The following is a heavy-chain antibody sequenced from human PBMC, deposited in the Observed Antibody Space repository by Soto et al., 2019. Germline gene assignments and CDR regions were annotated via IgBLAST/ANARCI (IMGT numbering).Heavy chain of an antibody. Sequence: SVKVSCKASGGTFSSYAISWVRQAPGQGLEWMGGIIPIFGTANYAQKFQGRVTITADESTSTAYMELSSLRSEDTAVYYCARDLMKVGGLRRNAVFDYWGQGTLVTVSS. D-gene: IGHD6-19*01. J-gene: IGHJ4*02. CDR3: ARDLMKVGGLRRNAVFDY. V-gene: IGHV1-69*13. CDR2: IIPIFGTA. CDR1: GGTFSSYA.